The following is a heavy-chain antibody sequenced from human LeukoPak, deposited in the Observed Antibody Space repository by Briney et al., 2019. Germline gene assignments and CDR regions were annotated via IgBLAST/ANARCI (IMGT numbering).Heavy chain of an antibody. CDR1: GGSISSGDYY. V-gene: IGHV4-30-4*08. CDR3: ARGDDSSGNFDY. CDR2: IYYRGSI. J-gene: IGHJ4*02. D-gene: IGHD3-22*01. Sequence: PSETLSLTCTVSGGSISSGDYYWSWIRQPPGKGLEWFGYIYYRGSIYYHPSLKRRVTISVDTSKNQFSLKQSSVTAADTAVYYCARGDDSSGNFDYWGQGTLVTVSS.